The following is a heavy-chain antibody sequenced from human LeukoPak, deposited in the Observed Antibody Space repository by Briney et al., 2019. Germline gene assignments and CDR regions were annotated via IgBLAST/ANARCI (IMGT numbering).Heavy chain of an antibody. CDR3: AKDSRIDYVWGSYRSPLDY. CDR2: IWYDGTNK. J-gene: IGHJ4*02. D-gene: IGHD3-16*02. Sequence: PGRSLRLSCVASGFIFSSYGMHWVRQAPGKGLEWVAVIWYDGTNKYYADSVKGRFTISRDNSKNTLYLQMNSLRAEDTAVYYCAKDSRIDYVWGSYRSPLDYWGQGTLVTVSS. CDR1: GFIFSSYG. V-gene: IGHV3-33*06.